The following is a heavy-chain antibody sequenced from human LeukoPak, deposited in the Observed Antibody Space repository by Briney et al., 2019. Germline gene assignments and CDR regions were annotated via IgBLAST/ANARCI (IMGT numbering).Heavy chain of an antibody. D-gene: IGHD3-10*01. CDR1: GFTFSTNA. Sequence: PGGSLRLSCAASGFTFSTNAMHWVRQAPGKGLEWVAVTSYDESHKYYADSVKGRFTISRDTAKNTLYLQMNSLRAEDTAVYSCARDNVYGSGTEYWGQGTLVTVSS. CDR2: TSYDESHK. CDR3: ARDNVYGSGTEY. V-gene: IGHV3-30-3*01. J-gene: IGHJ4*02.